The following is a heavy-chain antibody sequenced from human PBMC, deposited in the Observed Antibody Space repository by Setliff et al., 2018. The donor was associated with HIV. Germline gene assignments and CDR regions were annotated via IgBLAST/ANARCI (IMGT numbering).Heavy chain of an antibody. J-gene: IGHJ3*01. CDR1: GYMILGYK. CDR3: ARPRVCASFDV. V-gene: IGHV1-2*06. CDR2: ISPDNGAA. Sequence: ASVKVSCKAIGYMILGYKMSWVRQAPGQGLEWIGRISPDNGAAEYAPKFQGRVRMTLDTSISTAYLEIPRLTSDDAAVYYCARPRVCASFDVWGQGTMVTVSS. D-gene: IGHD3-16*01.